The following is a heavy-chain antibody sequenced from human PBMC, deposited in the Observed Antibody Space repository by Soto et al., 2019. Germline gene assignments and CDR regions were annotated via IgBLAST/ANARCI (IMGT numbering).Heavy chain of an antibody. CDR2: ISYDGSNK. CDR3: AKDMGIFGVVSRRYGMDV. CDR1: GFTFSSYG. Sequence: GGSLRLSCAASGFTFSSYGMHWVRQAPGKGLEWVAVISYDGSNKYYAGSVKGRFTISRDNSKNTLYLQMNSLRAEDTAVYYCAKDMGIFGVVSRRYGMDVWGQGXTVTVYS. D-gene: IGHD3-3*01. V-gene: IGHV3-30*18. J-gene: IGHJ6*02.